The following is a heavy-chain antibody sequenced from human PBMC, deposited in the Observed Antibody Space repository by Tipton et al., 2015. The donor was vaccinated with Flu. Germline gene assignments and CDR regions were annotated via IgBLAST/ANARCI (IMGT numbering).Heavy chain of an antibody. D-gene: IGHD3-10*02. V-gene: IGHV4-39*07. J-gene: IGHJ6*02. CDR3: ARMMLTQYSYYTMDV. Sequence: TLSLTCSVSGGSVTIRGYCCGWFRRPPGKGLEYIGTIYYSGTTYHNPSLKSRLSLSMDASRNQFSLGLSSVTDADTAVYYCARMMLTQYSYYTMDVWGQGTAVAVAS. CDR1: GGSVTIRGYC. CDR2: IYYSGTT.